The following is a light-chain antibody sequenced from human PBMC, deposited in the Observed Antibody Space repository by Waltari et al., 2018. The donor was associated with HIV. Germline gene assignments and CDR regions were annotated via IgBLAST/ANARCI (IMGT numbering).Light chain of an antibody. V-gene: IGLV2-23*02. CDR3: CAYAGSTTYVI. J-gene: IGLJ2*01. CDR2: EVS. Sequence: QSALTQPASVSGSPGQSITISCTGTSSDVGGYNLVSWYQQHPGKAPKLMIYEVSKRPSGVSNRCSGSKSGTTASLTISVLQAEDEADYYCCAYAGSTTYVIFGGGTKLTVL. CDR1: SSDVGGYNL.